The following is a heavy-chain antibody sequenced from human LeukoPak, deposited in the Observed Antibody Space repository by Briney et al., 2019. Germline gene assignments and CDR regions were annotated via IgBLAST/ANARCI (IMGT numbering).Heavy chain of an antibody. D-gene: IGHD3-10*01. CDR3: ARARFINTPLYYFDY. CDR1: GGSISSSNW. CDR2: IYHSGST. J-gene: IGHJ4*02. Sequence: SETLSLTCAVSGGSISSSNWWSWVRQPPGKGLEWIGEIYHSGSTDYNPSLKSRVTISVDKSKNQFSLKLSSVTAADTAVYYCARARFINTPLYYFDYWGQGILVTVSS. V-gene: IGHV4-4*02.